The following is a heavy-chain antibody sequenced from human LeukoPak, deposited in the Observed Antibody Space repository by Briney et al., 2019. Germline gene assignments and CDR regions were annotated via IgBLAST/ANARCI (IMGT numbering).Heavy chain of an antibody. D-gene: IGHD3-3*01. Sequence: SETLSLTCTVSGGSISSSSYYWGWIRQPPGKGLEWIGSIYYSGSTYYNPSLKSRVTISVDTSKNQFSLKLSSVTAADTAVYYCARHQEWYNAFDIWGQGTMVTVSS. J-gene: IGHJ3*02. V-gene: IGHV4-39*01. CDR3: ARHQEWYNAFDI. CDR1: GGSISSSSYY. CDR2: IYYSGST.